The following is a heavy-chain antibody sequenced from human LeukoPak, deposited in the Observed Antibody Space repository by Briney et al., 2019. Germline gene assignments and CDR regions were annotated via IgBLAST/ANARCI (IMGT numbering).Heavy chain of an antibody. D-gene: IGHD2-15*01. CDR3: ARDPLGVVVVAATFDY. J-gene: IGHJ4*02. V-gene: IGHV1-2*02. Sequence: ASVKVSCKASGYTFTGYYMHWVRQAPGQGLERMGWINPNSGGTNYAQKFQGRVTMTRDTSISTAYMELSRLRSDDTAVYYCARDPLGVVVVAATFDYWGQGTLVTVSS. CDR2: INPNSGGT. CDR1: GYTFTGYY.